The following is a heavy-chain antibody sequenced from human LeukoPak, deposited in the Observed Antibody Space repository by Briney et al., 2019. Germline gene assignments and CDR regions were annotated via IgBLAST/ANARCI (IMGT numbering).Heavy chain of an antibody. CDR1: GYTFTGYY. D-gene: IGHD3-22*01. J-gene: IGHJ4*02. V-gene: IGHV1-2*02. CDR3: ARVYYYDSSGYDFDY. CDR2: INPNSGGT. Sequence: ASVKVSCKASGYTFTGYYMHWVRQAPGQGREWMGWINPNSGGTNYAQKFQGRVTMTRDTSISTAYMELSRLRSDDTAVYYCARVYYYDSSGYDFDYWGQGTLVTVSS.